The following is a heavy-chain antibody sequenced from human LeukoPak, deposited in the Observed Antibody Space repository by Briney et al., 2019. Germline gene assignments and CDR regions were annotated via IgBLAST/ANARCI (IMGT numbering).Heavy chain of an antibody. D-gene: IGHD2-21*02. CDR3: ARGGTASGGFEP. Sequence: PGGSLRLSCAGSGFTFSSHSMSWVRQAPEKRLEWVSAISGSGTIILYADSVKGRFTISRDNSRNILFLQMDSLRAEDTALYYCARGGTASGGFEPWGQGTLVTVSS. CDR1: GFTFSSHS. J-gene: IGHJ5*02. V-gene: IGHV3-23*01. CDR2: ISGSGTII.